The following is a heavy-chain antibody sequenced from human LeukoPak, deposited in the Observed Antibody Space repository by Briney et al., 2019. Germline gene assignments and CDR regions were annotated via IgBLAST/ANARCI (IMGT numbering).Heavy chain of an antibody. Sequence: GESLKISCQVSGYSFTSYWIGWVRQMPGRGLEWMGIIYPGDSDTRYSPSFQGQVTISADKSISTAYLQWSSLKASDTAMYYCARLGPGDGYNSFDYWGRGPWSPSPQ. CDR1: GYSFTSYW. D-gene: IGHD5-24*01. CDR3: ARLGPGDGYNSFDY. V-gene: IGHV5-51*01. J-gene: IGHJ4*02. CDR2: IYPGDSDT.